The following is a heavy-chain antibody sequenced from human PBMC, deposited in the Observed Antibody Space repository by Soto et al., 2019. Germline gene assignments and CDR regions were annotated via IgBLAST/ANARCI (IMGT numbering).Heavy chain of an antibody. J-gene: IGHJ5*02. D-gene: IGHD6-6*01. V-gene: IGHV4-30-2*01. CDR1: GGSISSGGYS. Sequence: QLQLQESGSGLVKPSQTLSLTCAVSGGSISSGGYSWSWIRQPPGKGLEWIGYIYHSGSTYYNPSLKSRVTISVDRSKNQYSSRLRSVTAADTAVYSCAEGIAARPLGSWGQGTLVTVSS. CDR3: AEGIAARPLGS. CDR2: IYHSGST.